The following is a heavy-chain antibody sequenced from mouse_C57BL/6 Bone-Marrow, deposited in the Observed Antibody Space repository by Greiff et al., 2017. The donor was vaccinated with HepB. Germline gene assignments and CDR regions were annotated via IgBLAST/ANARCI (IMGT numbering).Heavy chain of an antibody. CDR3: ARRGYDYDEGYAMDY. D-gene: IGHD2-4*01. V-gene: IGHV1-55*01. CDR1: GCTFTSYW. Sequence: QVQLQQPGAELVKPGASVKMSCKASGCTFTSYWITWVKQRPGQGLEWIGDIYPGSGSTNYNEKFKSKATLTVDTSSSTAYMQLSSLTSEDSAVYYCARRGYDYDEGYAMDYWGQGTSVTVSS. J-gene: IGHJ4*01. CDR2: IYPGSGST.